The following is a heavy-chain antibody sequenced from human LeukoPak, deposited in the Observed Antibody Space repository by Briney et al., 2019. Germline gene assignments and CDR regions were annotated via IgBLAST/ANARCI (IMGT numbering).Heavy chain of an antibody. CDR1: GDSVSSNSAA. V-gene: IGHV6-1*01. CDR2: TYYRSKWYN. D-gene: IGHD3-22*01. Sequence: SQTLSLTCALSGDSVSSNSAAWNWIRQSPSRGLEWLGRTYYRSKWYNDYAVSVKSRITINPDASKNQFSLQLNSVTPEDTAVYYCARARTYYDSSGYLNWFDPWGQGTLVTVSS. J-gene: IGHJ5*02. CDR3: ARARTYYDSSGYLNWFDP.